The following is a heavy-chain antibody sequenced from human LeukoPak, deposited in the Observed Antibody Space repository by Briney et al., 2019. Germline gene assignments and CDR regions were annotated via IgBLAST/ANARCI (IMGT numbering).Heavy chain of an antibody. D-gene: IGHD6-19*01. CDR3: ARGPPYTSGWYEDGTIHLNY. CDR2: ISSSSSTI. V-gene: IGHV3-48*01. CDR1: GVTFSSYS. Sequence: GGSLRLSCAAPGVTFSSYSMTWVRQAPGKGLEWVSHISSSSSTIYYADSVKGRFTISRDNAKNSLYLQMNSLRAEDTAVYYCARGPPYTSGWYEDGTIHLNYWGQGTLVTVSS. J-gene: IGHJ4*02.